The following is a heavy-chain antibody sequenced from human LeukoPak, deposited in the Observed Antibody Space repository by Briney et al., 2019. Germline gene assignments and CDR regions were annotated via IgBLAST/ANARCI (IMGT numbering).Heavy chain of an antibody. V-gene: IGHV3-7*05. D-gene: IGHD6-13*01. CDR1: GFTFSSYW. CDR2: INQDGSEK. J-gene: IGHJ4*02. Sequence: GGSLRLSCAASGFTFSSYWMSWVRQAPGEGLEWVANINQDGSEKYYVDSVKGRFTISRGNAKNSLYLQMNSLRAEDTAVYYCAREAGVRGYSSSWNNPYYFDYWGQGTLVTASS. CDR3: AREAGVRGYSSSWNNPYYFDY.